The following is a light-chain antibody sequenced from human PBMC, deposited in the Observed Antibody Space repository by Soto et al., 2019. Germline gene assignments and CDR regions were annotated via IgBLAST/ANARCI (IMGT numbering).Light chain of an antibody. CDR1: QSVGNN. CDR3: QQRSNWPPEVT. CDR2: DAS. V-gene: IGKV3-11*01. Sequence: EIVLTQSPATLSLSPGERATLSCRASQSVGNNLAWYQQKPGQAPGLLIYDASNRATGIPARFSGSGSGTDFTLTISSLEPEDFAVYYCQQRSNWPPEVTFGGGTKVDIK. J-gene: IGKJ4*01.